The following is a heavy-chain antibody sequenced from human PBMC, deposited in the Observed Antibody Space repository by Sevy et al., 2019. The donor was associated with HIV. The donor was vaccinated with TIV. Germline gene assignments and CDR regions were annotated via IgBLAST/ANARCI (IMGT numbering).Heavy chain of an antibody. CDR2: ISGSGGSGTKT. D-gene: IGHD3-22*01. CDR3: ARKYDSSGYFDY. V-gene: IGHV3-23*01. J-gene: IGHJ4*02. Sequence: GGSLRLSCAASGFTFSNYAMNWVRQAPGKGLEWVSGISGSGGSGTKTNYADYVKGRFTISRDASKNSLFLQLNSLRPEDTAIYYCARKYDSSGYFDYWGQGTLVTVSS. CDR1: GFTFSNYA.